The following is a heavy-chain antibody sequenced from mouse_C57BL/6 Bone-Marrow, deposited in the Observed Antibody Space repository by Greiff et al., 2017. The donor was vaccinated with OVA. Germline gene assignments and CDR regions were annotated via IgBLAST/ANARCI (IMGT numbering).Heavy chain of an antibody. CDR3: ARNWITTVVATDFDV. CDR2: INPGSGGT. CDR1: GYAFTNYL. D-gene: IGHD1-1*01. Sequence: VQLQQSGAELVRPGTSVKVSCKASGYAFTNYLIEWVKQRPGQGLEWIGVINPGSGGTNYNEKFKGKATLTADKSSSTAYMELRSLTSEDSAVYFCARNWITTVVATDFDVWGTGTTVTVSS. J-gene: IGHJ1*03. V-gene: IGHV1-54*01.